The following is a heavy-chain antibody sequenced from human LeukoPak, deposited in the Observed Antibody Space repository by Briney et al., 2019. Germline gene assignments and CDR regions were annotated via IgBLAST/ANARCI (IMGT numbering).Heavy chain of an antibody. CDR1: GITFSNYA. CDR2: INSNGGST. CDR3: ARVGASLPDAFDV. D-gene: IGHD4/OR15-4a*01. J-gene: IGHJ3*01. V-gene: IGHV3-64*01. Sequence: PGGSLRLSCAASGITFSNYAMHWVRQAPGKGLQHVSAINSNGGSTYYANSVKGRFTISRDNSKNTLYLQMGSLRAEDMAVYYCARVGASLPDAFDVWGQGTMVTVSS.